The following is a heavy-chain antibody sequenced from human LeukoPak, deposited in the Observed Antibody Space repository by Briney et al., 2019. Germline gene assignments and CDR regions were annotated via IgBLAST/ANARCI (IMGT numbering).Heavy chain of an antibody. D-gene: IGHD1-26*01. J-gene: IGHJ4*02. V-gene: IGHV4-59*01. CDR2: IYYSGST. Sequence: PSETLSLTCTVSGGSISSYYWSWIRQPPGKGLEWIGYIYYSGSTNYNPSLKSRVTISVDTSKNQFSLKLSSVTAADTAVYYCARGRGGATRFDYWGQGTLVTVSS. CDR3: ARGRGGATRFDY. CDR1: GGSISSYY.